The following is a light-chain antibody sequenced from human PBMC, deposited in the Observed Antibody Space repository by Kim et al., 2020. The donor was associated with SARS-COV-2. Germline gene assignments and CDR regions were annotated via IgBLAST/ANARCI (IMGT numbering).Light chain of an antibody. CDR1: NIGSNS. V-gene: IGLV3-21*04. CDR3: QAWDSSSAHVV. J-gene: IGLJ3*02. CDR2: YDS. Sequence: SYELTQPPSVSEAPGKTARITCGGNNIGSNSVHWYQQRPGQAPVVVIYYDSDRPSGIPERFSGSNSGNTATLTISRVEAVDEADYYCQAWDSSSAHVVFG.